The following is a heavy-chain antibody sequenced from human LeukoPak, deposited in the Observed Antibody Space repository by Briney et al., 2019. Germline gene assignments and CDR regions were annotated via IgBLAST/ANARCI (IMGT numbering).Heavy chain of an antibody. CDR2: IYTSETT. V-gene: IGHV4-4*09. Sequence: SETLSLTCTVSGASINSYYWSWTRQPPGKGLEWIGYIYTSETTKYNPSLRSRVSISIDTSKNQFSLRLSSMTAADTAVYYCATIKRGSIFGYFDFWGQGIKVTVSS. J-gene: IGHJ4*02. CDR3: ATIKRGSIFGYFDF. CDR1: GASINSYY. D-gene: IGHD5-18*01.